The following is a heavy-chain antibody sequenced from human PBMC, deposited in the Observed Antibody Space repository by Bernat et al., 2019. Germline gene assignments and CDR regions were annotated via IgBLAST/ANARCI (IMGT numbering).Heavy chain of an antibody. CDR1: GFTFSSYA. V-gene: IGHV3-30-3*01. D-gene: IGHD4-23*01. J-gene: IGHJ4*02. CDR2: IGYDVSSK. CDR3: ARDPTAVANRPSYYLDY. Sequence: QVQLVESGGGEVQPGSSLRLSCAASGFTFSSYAMHWVRQAPGKGLEWVALIGYDVSSKYYSDSVKGRFTISRDNSKNTLYLEMNSLRGEDAAVYYCARDPTAVANRPSYYLDYWGQGTPVTVSS.